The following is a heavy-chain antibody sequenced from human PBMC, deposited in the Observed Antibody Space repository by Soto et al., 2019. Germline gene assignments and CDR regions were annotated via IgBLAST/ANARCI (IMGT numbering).Heavy chain of an antibody. V-gene: IGHV3-30*03. CDR1: GFSFSNNG. Sequence: QVQLVESGGGVVQPGRSLRLSCAASGFSFSNNGMHWVRQAPGKGLEWVAIISYDGSNKYYADSVKGRFTISRDNSKNTLYLQMNSLRAEDTAVYYCARVPVGSSSGWYSEDYWGQGTLVTVSS. J-gene: IGHJ4*02. CDR2: ISYDGSNK. D-gene: IGHD6-19*01. CDR3: ARVPVGSSSGWYSEDY.